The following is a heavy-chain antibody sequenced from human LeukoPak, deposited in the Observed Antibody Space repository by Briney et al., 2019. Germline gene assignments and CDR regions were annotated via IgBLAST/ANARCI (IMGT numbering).Heavy chain of an antibody. D-gene: IGHD3-10*01. CDR3: ARNASGSYYSDAFDI. Sequence: GGSLRLSCAASGLTFSSYSMNWVRQAPGKGLEWVSSISSSSSYIYYADSVKGRFTISRDNAKNSLYLQMNSLRAEDTAVYYCARNASGSYYSDAFDIWGQGTMVTVSS. J-gene: IGHJ3*02. CDR1: GLTFSSYS. V-gene: IGHV3-21*01. CDR2: ISSSSSYI.